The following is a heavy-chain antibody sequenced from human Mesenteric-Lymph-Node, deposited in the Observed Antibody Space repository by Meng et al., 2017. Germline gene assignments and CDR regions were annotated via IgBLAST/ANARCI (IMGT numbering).Heavy chain of an antibody. CDR1: GFSLSTSGMR. D-gene: IGHD6-13*01. Sequence: SGPTLVKPTQTLTLTCTFSGFSLSTSGMRVSWIRQPPGKALEWLALIYWNDDKRYSPSLKSRLTITKDTSKNQVVLTMTNMDPVDTATYYCAHGGWYSSSWYMAPYFDYWGQGTLVTVSS. CDR3: AHGGWYSSSWYMAPYFDY. V-gene: IGHV2-5*08. J-gene: IGHJ4*02. CDR2: IYWNDDK.